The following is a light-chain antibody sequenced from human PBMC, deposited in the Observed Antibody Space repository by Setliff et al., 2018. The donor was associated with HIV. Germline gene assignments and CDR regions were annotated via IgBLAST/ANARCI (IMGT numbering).Light chain of an antibody. CDR3: AAWDDSLNGYYV. CDR2: SNN. V-gene: IGLV1-44*01. CDR1: NSNIGSNS. Sequence: QSALTQPPSASGTPEQRVTISCSGSNSNIGSNSVNWYQQLPGTAPKLLIYSNNQRPSGVPDRFSGSKSGTSASLAISGLQSEDEADYYCAAWDDSLNGYYVFGTGTKV. J-gene: IGLJ1*01.